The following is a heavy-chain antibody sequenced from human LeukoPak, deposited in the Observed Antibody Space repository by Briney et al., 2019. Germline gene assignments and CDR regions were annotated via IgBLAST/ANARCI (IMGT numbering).Heavy chain of an antibody. CDR1: GFTFSSYE. D-gene: IGHD6-13*01. CDR3: ARDPAAGMRLWAFDI. CDR2: ISSSGSTI. Sequence: PGGSLRLSCAASGFTFSSYEMNWVRQAPGKGLEWVSYISSSGSTIYYADSVKGRFTISRDNAKNSLYLQMNSLRAEDTAVYYCARDPAAGMRLWAFDIWGQGTMVTVSS. J-gene: IGHJ3*02. V-gene: IGHV3-48*03.